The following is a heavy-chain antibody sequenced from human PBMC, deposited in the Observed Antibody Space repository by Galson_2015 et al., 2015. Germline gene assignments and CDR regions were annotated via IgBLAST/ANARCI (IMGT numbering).Heavy chain of an antibody. Sequence: SLRLSCAASGFTFSSYRMNWVRQAPGKGLEWVSSISSSSSYIYYADSVKGRFTISRDNAKNSLYLQMNSLRAEDTAVYYCARDCQLLGPSYYYMDVWGKGTTVTVSS. D-gene: IGHD2-2*01. CDR1: GFTFSSYR. CDR2: ISSSSSYI. V-gene: IGHV3-21*01. CDR3: ARDCQLLGPSYYYMDV. J-gene: IGHJ6*03.